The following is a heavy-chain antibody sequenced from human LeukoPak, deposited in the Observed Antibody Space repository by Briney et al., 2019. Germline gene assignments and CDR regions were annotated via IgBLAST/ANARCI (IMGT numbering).Heavy chain of an antibody. D-gene: IGHD2-21*01. Sequence: PSETLSLTCTVSGGSISSGGYYWSWIRQHPGKGLEWIEYIYDSGSTYYNPSLKSRVTISVDTSKNEFSLKLSSVTAADTAVYFCARCGADIAHASDIWGQGTMVTVSS. CDR3: ARCGADIAHASDI. V-gene: IGHV4-31*03. J-gene: IGHJ3*02. CDR2: IYDSGST. CDR1: GGSISSGGYY.